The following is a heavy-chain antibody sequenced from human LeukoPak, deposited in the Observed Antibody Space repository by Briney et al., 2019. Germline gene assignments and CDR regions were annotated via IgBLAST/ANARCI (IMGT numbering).Heavy chain of an antibody. J-gene: IGHJ4*02. CDR1: GFTFGSYV. V-gene: IGHV3-30*04. CDR2: ISYDGSDK. D-gene: IGHD2-21*02. CDR3: ARAYCGGDCYPGDY. Sequence: QPGRSLRLSCAASGFTFGSYVMHWVRQAPGKGLEWVALISYDGSDKYYADSVKGRFTISRDSSKNTLYLQMNSLRAEDTAVYYCARAYCGGDCYPGDYWGQGTLVTVSS.